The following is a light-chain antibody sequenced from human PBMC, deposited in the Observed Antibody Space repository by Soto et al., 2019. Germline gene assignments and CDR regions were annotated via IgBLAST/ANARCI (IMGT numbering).Light chain of an antibody. CDR3: MQALQTPIT. Sequence: DIVLTQSPLSLPVTPGEPASISCRSNQSLLHGNRYNYLDWYLQKPGQSPQLLIYLGSNRASGVPDRFSGTGSGTGFTLKISRVEAEDVGVYYCMQALQTPITFGQGTRLEI. J-gene: IGKJ5*01. V-gene: IGKV2-28*01. CDR1: QSLLHGNRYNY. CDR2: LGS.